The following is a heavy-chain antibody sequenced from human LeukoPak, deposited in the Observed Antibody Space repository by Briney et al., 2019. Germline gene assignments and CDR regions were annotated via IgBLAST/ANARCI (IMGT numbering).Heavy chain of an antibody. J-gene: IGHJ4*02. D-gene: IGHD1-14*01. CDR3: ASRPRADMGPLDY. Sequence: TGGSLRLSCAASGFTFSSCAMTWVRQAPGKGLEWVASITGDGTRTYYTDSVKGPFTISRDNSKNTLYLQMNSLRADETAIYYCASRPRADMGPLDYWGQGTLVTVST. V-gene: IGHV3-23*01. CDR1: GFTFSSCA. CDR2: ITGDGTRT.